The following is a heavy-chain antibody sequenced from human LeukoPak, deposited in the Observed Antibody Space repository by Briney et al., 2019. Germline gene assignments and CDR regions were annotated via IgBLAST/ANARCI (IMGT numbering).Heavy chain of an antibody. J-gene: IGHJ4*02. CDR3: ARDPDRSGFLDY. CDR2: IKQDGSEK. Sequence: PGGSLRLSCAASGFTFSTYNMNWVRQAPGKGLEWVANIKQDGSEKYYVDSVKGRFTISRDNAKNSLYLQMNSLRAEDTAVYYCARDPDRSGFLDYWGQGTLVTVSS. D-gene: IGHD3-22*01. CDR1: GFTFSTYN. V-gene: IGHV3-7*01.